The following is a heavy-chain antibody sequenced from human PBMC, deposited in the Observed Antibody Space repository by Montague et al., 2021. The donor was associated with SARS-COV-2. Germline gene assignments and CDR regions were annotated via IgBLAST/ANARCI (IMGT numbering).Heavy chain of an antibody. Sequence: SETLSLTCAVYGGSFSDYYWTWIRQPPGKGLEWIGEINHSGSSNYNPSHKNRVTISVDKSKNQISLKLTSVTAADTATYYCARGQVTIFAVLIVLPAAGAIDVWGQGTTVTVSS. D-gene: IGHD3-3*01. CDR1: GGSFSDYY. J-gene: IGHJ3*01. CDR2: INHSGSS. CDR3: ARGQVTIFAVLIVLPAAGAIDV. V-gene: IGHV4-34*01.